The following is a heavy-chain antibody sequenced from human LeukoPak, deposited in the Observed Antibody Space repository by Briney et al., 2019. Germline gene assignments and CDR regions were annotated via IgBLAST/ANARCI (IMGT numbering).Heavy chain of an antibody. V-gene: IGHV3-48*03. Sequence: GGSLRLSCAASGFTFSSYEMNWVRQAPGKGLEWVSYISSSGITIYYADSVKGRFTISRDNAKNSLYLQMNSLRAEDTAVYYCARDKQQLEYNWFDPWGQGTLVTVSS. CDR3: ARDKQQLEYNWFDP. CDR1: GFTFSSYE. CDR2: ISSSGITI. J-gene: IGHJ5*02. D-gene: IGHD6-13*01.